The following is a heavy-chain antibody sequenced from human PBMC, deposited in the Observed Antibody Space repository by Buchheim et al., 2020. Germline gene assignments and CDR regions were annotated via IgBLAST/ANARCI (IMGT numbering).Heavy chain of an antibody. CDR2: IKQDGSEK. V-gene: IGHV3-7*01. CDR3: ARTYYDFWSGYYMLRGYYYYGMDV. Sequence: EVQLVESGGGLVQPGGSLRLSCAASGFTFSSYWMSWVCQAPGKGLEWVANIKQDGSEKYYVDSVKGRFTISRDNAKNSLYLQMNSLRAEDTAVYYCARTYYDFWSGYYMLRGYYYYGMDVWGQGTT. CDR1: GFTFSSYW. J-gene: IGHJ6*02. D-gene: IGHD3-3*01.